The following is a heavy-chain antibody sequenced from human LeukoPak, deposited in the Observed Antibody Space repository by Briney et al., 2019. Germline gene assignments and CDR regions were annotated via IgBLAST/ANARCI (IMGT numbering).Heavy chain of an antibody. CDR3: ARIQSRIIAARPGNPAFDY. Sequence: ASVKVSCKASGYTFTSYDISWVRQAPGQGLEWMAWISTYNDNTHYAQKLQGRVTMTTDTSTSTVYMELKSLRSDDTAVYYCARIQSRIIAARPGNPAFDYWGRGTLVTVSS. CDR2: ISTYNDNT. V-gene: IGHV1-18*01. J-gene: IGHJ4*02. D-gene: IGHD6-6*01. CDR1: GYTFTSYD.